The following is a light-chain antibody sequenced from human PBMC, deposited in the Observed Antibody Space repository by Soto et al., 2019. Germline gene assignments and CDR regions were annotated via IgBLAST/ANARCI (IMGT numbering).Light chain of an antibody. V-gene: IGKV3-20*01. CDR2: DAS. CDR3: QQYGSSGT. CDR1: QIVSSSY. J-gene: IGKJ1*01. Sequence: EIVLTQSPGTLSLSPGERATLSCRAIQIVSSSYLAWYQQKPGQAPRLLIYDASNRATGIPARFSGSGSGTDFTLTISSLEPEDFAVYYCQQYGSSGTFGQGTKVDIK.